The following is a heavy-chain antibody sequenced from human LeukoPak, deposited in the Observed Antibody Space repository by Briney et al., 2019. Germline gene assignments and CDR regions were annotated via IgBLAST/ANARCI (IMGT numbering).Heavy chain of an antibody. Sequence: SETLSLTCTVSGGSISSGYYYWSWIRQPPGKGLEWIGYIYYSGSTNYNPSLKSRVTISVDTSKNQFSLKLSSVTAADTAVYYCARAYDILTGYSNWGQGTLVTVSS. CDR3: ARAYDILTGYSN. J-gene: IGHJ4*02. CDR2: IYYSGST. D-gene: IGHD3-9*01. V-gene: IGHV4-61*01. CDR1: GGSISSGYYY.